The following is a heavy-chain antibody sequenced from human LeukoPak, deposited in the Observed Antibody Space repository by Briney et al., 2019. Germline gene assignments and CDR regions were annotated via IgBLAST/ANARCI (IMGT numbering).Heavy chain of an antibody. Sequence: SETLYLTCTVSGGYVSSGTYYWGWLRQPPGKGLEWIGSMYYTGSTYYNPSLKRRVTISLDTSKHQVPLKLRPVTAAHTAVYYCAGRKWFDSWCQGTLVTVSS. CDR3: AGRKWFDS. J-gene: IGHJ5*02. V-gene: IGHV4-39*06. CDR2: MYYTGST. CDR1: GGYVSSGTYY.